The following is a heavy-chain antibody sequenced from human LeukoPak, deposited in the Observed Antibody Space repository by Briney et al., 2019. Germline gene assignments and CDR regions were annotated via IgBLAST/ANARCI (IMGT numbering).Heavy chain of an antibody. Sequence: PGGSLRLSCAASGFTFSSYAMSWVRQAPGKGLEWVSAISGSGGSTYYADSVKGRFTISRDNSKNTLYLQMNSLRAEDTAVYYCAKSFVVVPAAIDYFDYWGQGTLVTVSS. CDR1: GFTFSSYA. CDR2: ISGSGGST. CDR3: AKSFVVVPAAIDYFDY. V-gene: IGHV3-23*01. J-gene: IGHJ4*02. D-gene: IGHD2-2*02.